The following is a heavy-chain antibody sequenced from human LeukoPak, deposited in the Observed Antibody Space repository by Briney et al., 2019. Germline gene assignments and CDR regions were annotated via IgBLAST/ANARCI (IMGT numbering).Heavy chain of an antibody. Sequence: ASVKVSCKASGYTFTGYYMHWVRQAPGQGLEWMGWINPNSGGTNYAQKFQSRVTMTRDTSISTAYMELSRLRSDDTAVYYCARGGTNYFASGSPWGQGTLVTVSS. CDR3: ARGGTNYFASGSP. CDR2: INPNSGGT. V-gene: IGHV1-2*02. J-gene: IGHJ5*02. D-gene: IGHD3-10*01. CDR1: GYTFTGYY.